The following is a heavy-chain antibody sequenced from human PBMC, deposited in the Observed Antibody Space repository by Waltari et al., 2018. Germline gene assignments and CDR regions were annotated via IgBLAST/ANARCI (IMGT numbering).Heavy chain of an antibody. CDR3: AKDPSKLELEPQGWFDP. Sequence: EVQLVESGGGLVQPGGSLRLSCAASGFTFSSYAMSWVRQAPGKGLEWVSAISGSGGSTYDADSVKGRFTISRDNSKNTLYLQMNSLRAEDTAVYYCAKDPSKLELEPQGWFDPWGQGTLVTVSS. V-gene: IGHV3-23*04. CDR1: GFTFSSYA. CDR2: ISGSGGST. D-gene: IGHD1-7*01. J-gene: IGHJ5*02.